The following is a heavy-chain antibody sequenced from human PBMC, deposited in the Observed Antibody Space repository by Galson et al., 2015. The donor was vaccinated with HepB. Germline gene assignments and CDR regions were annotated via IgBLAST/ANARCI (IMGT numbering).Heavy chain of an antibody. V-gene: IGHV3-21*01. Sequence: SLRLSCAASGFTFSSYSMNWVRQAPGKGLEWVSSISSSSSYIYYADSVKGRFTISRDNAKNSLYLQMNSLRAEDTAVYYCARGRYYYDSSGYYLFDYRGQGTLVTVSS. CDR3: ARGRYYYDSSGYYLFDY. CDR2: ISSSSSYI. CDR1: GFTFSSYS. J-gene: IGHJ4*02. D-gene: IGHD3-22*01.